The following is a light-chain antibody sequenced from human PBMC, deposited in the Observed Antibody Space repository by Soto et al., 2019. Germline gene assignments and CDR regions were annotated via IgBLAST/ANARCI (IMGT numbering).Light chain of an antibody. V-gene: IGLV1-40*01. J-gene: IGLJ3*02. CDR2: GNS. Sequence: QSVLTQPPSVSGAPGQRVTISCTGSSSNIGAGYDVHWYQQLPGTAPKLLIYGNSNRPSGVPDRFSGSKSCTSASLAITGLQAEYEADYYCQSYDSSLSALFGGGTKLTVL. CDR1: SSNIGAGYD. CDR3: QSYDSSLSAL.